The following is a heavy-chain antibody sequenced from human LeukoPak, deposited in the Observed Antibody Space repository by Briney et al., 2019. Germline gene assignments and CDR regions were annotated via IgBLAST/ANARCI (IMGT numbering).Heavy chain of an antibody. CDR2: ISSAYSA. CDR3: ASRGYSNDYYGLDY. CDR1: GFTFSSNA. Sequence: GGSLRLSCAGSGFTFSSNAMTWVRQAPGKGLEWVSSISSAYSAYYADSVKDRFTTSRDNAKNTLYLQVNSLRAEDTAVYYCASRGYSNDYYGLDYWGQGTLVTVSS. V-gene: IGHV3-23*01. D-gene: IGHD3-22*01. J-gene: IGHJ4*02.